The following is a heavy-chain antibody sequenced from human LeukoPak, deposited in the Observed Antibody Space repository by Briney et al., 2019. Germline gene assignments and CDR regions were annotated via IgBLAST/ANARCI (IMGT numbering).Heavy chain of an antibody. CDR1: GFTVSSNC. CDR2: IYSGGNT. Sequence: GGSLRLSCAASGFTVSSNCMNWVRQAPGKGLEWVSVIYSGGNTYYADSVKGRFTISRDNSKNTLYLQMNSLRAEDTAVYYCASRLGSSWGGFDYRGQGTLVTVSS. V-gene: IGHV3-66*02. J-gene: IGHJ4*02. D-gene: IGHD6-13*01. CDR3: ASRLGSSWGGFDY.